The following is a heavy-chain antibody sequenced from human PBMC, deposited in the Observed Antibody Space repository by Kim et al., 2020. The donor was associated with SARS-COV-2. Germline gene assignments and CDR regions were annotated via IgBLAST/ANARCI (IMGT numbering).Heavy chain of an antibody. V-gene: IGHV7-4-1*02. CDR3: AREAAAASEYFQH. Sequence: YAQGFTGRFVFSLDTSVSTAYLQISSLKAEDTAVYYFAREAAAASEYFQHWGQGTLVTVSS. J-gene: IGHJ1*01. D-gene: IGHD6-13*01.